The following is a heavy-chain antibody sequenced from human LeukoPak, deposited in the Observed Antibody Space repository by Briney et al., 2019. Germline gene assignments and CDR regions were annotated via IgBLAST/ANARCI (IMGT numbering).Heavy chain of an antibody. CDR1: GFTFSGYG. V-gene: IGHV3-30*18. CDR2: IAYDGSRK. J-gene: IGHJ4*02. Sequence: GGSLRLSCAASGFTFSGYGMHWVRQAPGKGLEWVTGIAYDGSRKHYADSVKGRFTISRDNSRNTTDLQMNSLRVEDTAVYHCAKDGLGFDYWGQGTPVTVSS. D-gene: IGHD3-10*01. CDR3: AKDGLGFDY.